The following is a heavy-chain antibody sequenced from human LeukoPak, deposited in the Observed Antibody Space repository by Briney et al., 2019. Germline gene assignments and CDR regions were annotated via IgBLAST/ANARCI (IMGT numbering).Heavy chain of an antibody. D-gene: IGHD4-17*01. CDR1: GYTFTGYY. J-gene: IGHJ3*02. CDR2: INPNSGGT. V-gene: IGHV1-2*02. Sequence: ASVKVSCKASGYTFTGYYMHWVRRAPGQGLEWMGWINPNSGGTNYAQKFQGRVTMTRDTSISTAYMELSRLRADDTAVYYCARAPPYGASDAFDIWGQGTMVTVSS. CDR3: ARAPPYGASDAFDI.